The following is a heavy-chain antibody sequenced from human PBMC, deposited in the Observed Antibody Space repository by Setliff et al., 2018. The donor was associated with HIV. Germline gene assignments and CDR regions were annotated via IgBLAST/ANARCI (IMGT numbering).Heavy chain of an antibody. J-gene: IGHJ4*02. CDR2: IWYDGSNE. CDR3: AREAGGSYYFDY. V-gene: IGHV3-33*01. D-gene: IGHD1-26*01. Sequence: GSLRLSCAASGFSLSYHGMHWVRQAPGKGLEWVAIIWYDGSNEYYADSVKGRFTISRDNSKNTLYLQMDSLRAEDTALYYCAREAGGSYYFDYWGQGTLVTVSS. CDR1: GFSLSYHG.